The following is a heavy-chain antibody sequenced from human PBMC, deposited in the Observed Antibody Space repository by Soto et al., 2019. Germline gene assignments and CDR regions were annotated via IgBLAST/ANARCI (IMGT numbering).Heavy chain of an antibody. CDR2: IDPSDSYT. CDR3: ARHVGYYYGSGPLAWFDP. V-gene: IGHV5-10-1*01. D-gene: IGHD3-10*01. J-gene: IGHJ5*02. Sequence: PGESLKISCKGSGYSFTSYWISWVRRMPGKGLEWMGRIDPSDSYTNYSPSFQGHVTISADKSISTAYLQWSSLKASDTAMYYCARHVGYYYGSGPLAWFDPWGQGTLVTVSS. CDR1: GYSFTSYW.